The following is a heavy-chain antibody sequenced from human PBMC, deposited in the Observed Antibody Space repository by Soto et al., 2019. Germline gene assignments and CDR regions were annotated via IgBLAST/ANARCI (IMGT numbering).Heavy chain of an antibody. CDR1: GGTFSSYA. CDR2: IIPIFGTA. D-gene: IGHD4-17*01. CDR3: ARQEYGDYYFDY. V-gene: IGHV1-69*13. Sequence: SVKVSCKASGGTFSSYAISWVRQAPGQGLEWMGGIIPIFGTANYAQKFQGRVTITADESTSTAYMELSSLRSEDTAVYYCARQEYGDYYFDYWGQGTLVTVSS. J-gene: IGHJ4*02.